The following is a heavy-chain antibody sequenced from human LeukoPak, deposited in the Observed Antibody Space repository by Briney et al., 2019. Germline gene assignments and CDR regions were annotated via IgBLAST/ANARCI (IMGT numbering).Heavy chain of an antibody. J-gene: IGHJ4*02. CDR3: ERVPPPSSTSFTFDW. CDR1: GFTFSSYW. Sequence: GGSLRLSCAAAGFTFSSYWMHWVRQAPGKGLVWVSRINSDGSSTSYADSVKGRFTISRDNAKNTLYLQMDSLRAEDTAVSYCERVPPPSSTSFTFDWWGEGTLVSVSS. CDR2: INSDGSST. D-gene: IGHD2-2*01. V-gene: IGHV3-74*01.